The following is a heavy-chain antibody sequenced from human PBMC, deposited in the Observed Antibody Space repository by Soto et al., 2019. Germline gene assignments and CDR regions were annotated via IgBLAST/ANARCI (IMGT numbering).Heavy chain of an antibody. CDR3: AKGYYSGYDLAYFDY. Sequence: EVQLLEAGGGLVQPGGSLRLSCAASGFRFDDYAMTWVRQAAGKGLEWCSAISGSGDNTYYADSVKRRFTISRDNSKNTRYLQWNSLRAEDTALYYCAKGYYSGYDLAYFDYWGQGTLVTVSS. CDR1: GFRFDDYA. D-gene: IGHD5-12*01. CDR2: ISGSGDNT. V-gene: IGHV3-23*01. J-gene: IGHJ4*02.